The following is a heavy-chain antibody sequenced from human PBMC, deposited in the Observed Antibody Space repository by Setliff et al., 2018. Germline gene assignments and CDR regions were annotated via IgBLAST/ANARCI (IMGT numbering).Heavy chain of an antibody. CDR1: GFTFSNYW. Sequence: PGGSLRLSCGASGFTFSNYWMYWVRQVPGKGLVWVSRISPDGTITNYADSVKGRFIISRDNAKNSLDLQMTSLTTDDTALYYCVASPSNKNGHFEYWGQGTLVTVSS. CDR3: VASPSNKNGHFEY. J-gene: IGHJ4*02. V-gene: IGHV3-74*01. CDR2: ISPDGTIT.